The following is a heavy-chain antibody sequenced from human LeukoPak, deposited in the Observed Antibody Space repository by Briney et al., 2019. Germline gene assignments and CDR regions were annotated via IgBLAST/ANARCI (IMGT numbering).Heavy chain of an antibody. CDR2: ISGGGGST. CDR1: GFTFAAYA. CDR3: AKSASIAVGGDY. V-gene: IGHV3-23*01. D-gene: IGHD6-19*01. Sequence: PGGSLRLSCAASGFTFAAYAMSWVRQAPGKGLEWVSTISGGGGSTFYADSVQGRFTISRDNSKNTLYLQMNSLRAEDTAVYYCAKSASIAVGGDYWGQGTLVTVSS. J-gene: IGHJ4*02.